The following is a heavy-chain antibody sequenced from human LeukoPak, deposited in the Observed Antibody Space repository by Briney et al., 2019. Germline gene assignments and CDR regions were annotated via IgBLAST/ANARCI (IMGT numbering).Heavy chain of an antibody. V-gene: IGHV5-51*01. J-gene: IGHJ5*02. Sequence: GASLKISCKGIGYTFMDYWIAWIRQVPGKGLEWMGIIYPGASDVRYNPSFRGQVTISADKSIDTTYVQWRSLKASDTAMYYCARGTHSNSDWFDPWGQGTLVTVSS. CDR3: ARGTHSNSDWFDP. CDR2: IYPGASDV. CDR1: GYTFMDYW. D-gene: IGHD2/OR15-2a*01.